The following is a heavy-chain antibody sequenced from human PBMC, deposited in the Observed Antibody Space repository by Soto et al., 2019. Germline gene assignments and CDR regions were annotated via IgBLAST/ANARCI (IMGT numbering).Heavy chain of an antibody. CDR2: IGGSGDST. Sequence: PGGSLRLSCTTSGFTFSNYDMSWVRQAPGKGLEWVSVIGGSGDSTYYADSVKGRFTISRDNSKNTLYLQMNSLRAEDTAVYYCAEGTYNWNYIYFVYWGQGTLVTVSS. J-gene: IGHJ4*02. V-gene: IGHV3-23*01. CDR3: AEGTYNWNYIYFVY. CDR1: GFTFSNYD. D-gene: IGHD1-7*01.